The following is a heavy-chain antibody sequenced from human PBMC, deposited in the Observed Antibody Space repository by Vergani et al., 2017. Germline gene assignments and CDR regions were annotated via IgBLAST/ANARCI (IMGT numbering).Heavy chain of an antibody. CDR2: ISGSGGST. Sequence: ELQLLESGGGLVQPGGSLRLSCAASGFTFSSYAMSWVRQAPGKGLEWVSAISGSGGSTYYADSVKGRFTISRDNSKNTLYLQMNSLRAEDTAVYYCAKDVYSNYVRIDYWGQGTLVTVSS. CDR3: AKDVYSNYVRIDY. J-gene: IGHJ4*02. D-gene: IGHD4-11*01. V-gene: IGHV3-23*01. CDR1: GFTFSSYA.